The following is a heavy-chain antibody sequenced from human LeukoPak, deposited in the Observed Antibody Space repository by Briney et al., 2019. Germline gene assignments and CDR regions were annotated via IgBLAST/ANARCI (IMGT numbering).Heavy chain of an antibody. CDR1: GFTFSSYS. V-gene: IGHV3-21*01. Sequence: GGSLRLSCAASGFTFSSYSMNWVRQAPGKGLEWVSSISSSSSYIYYADSVKGRFTIPRDNAKNSLYLQMNSLRAEDTAVYYCARDAGVYAIPEDVWGKGTTVTVSS. CDR3: ARDAGVYAIPEDV. D-gene: IGHD2-8*01. J-gene: IGHJ6*04. CDR2: ISSSSSYI.